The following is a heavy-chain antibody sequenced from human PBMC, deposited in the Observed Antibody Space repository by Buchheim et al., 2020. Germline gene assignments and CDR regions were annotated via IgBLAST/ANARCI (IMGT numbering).Heavy chain of an antibody. CDR2: IIPILGIA. J-gene: IGHJ4*02. V-gene: IGHV1-69*04. Sequence: QVQLVQSGAEVKKPGSSVKVSCKASGGTFSSYAISWVRQAPGQGLEWMGRIIPILGIANYAQKFQGRVTITADKSTSTAYMELSSLRSEDTAVYYCARGSRITIFGVVIDGEGDFDYWGQGTL. CDR1: GGTFSSYA. CDR3: ARGSRITIFGVVIDGEGDFDY. D-gene: IGHD3-3*01.